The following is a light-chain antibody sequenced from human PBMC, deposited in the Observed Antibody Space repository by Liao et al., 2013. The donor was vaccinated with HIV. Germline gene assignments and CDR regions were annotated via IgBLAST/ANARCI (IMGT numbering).Light chain of an antibody. V-gene: IGLV3-21*01. Sequence: SYVLTQPPSVSVAPGKTARISCGGNNIGSYSVHWYQQKPGQAPVLVINYDGDRPSGIPERFSGSNSGNTATLTISGTQAMDEADYYCQAWDSSTVVFGGGTKLTVL. CDR2: YDG. CDR3: QAWDSSTVV. CDR1: NIGSYS. J-gene: IGLJ2*01.